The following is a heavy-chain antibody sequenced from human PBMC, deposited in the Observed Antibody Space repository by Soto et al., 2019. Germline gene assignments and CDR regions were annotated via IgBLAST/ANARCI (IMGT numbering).Heavy chain of an antibody. Sequence: QVQLVQSGAEVKERGASVKVSCEASGYTFSSYGITWVRQAPGQGLEWMGWIYTHNGDTNIAQKFHGRVTMTADTSTSTAYMELSSLRSDDTAVYYCARARPGGPYCGTSTCYADWGQGSLVTVSS. CDR3: ARARPGGPYCGTSTCYAD. D-gene: IGHD2-2*01. CDR2: IYTHNGDT. J-gene: IGHJ4*02. CDR1: GYTFSSYG. V-gene: IGHV1-18*04.